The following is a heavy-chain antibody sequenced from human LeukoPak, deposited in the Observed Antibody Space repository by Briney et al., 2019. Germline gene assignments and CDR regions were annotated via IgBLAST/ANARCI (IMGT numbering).Heavy chain of an antibody. Sequence: GGSLRLSCAASGFTFNTYWMGWVRQTPEKGLEWVANIKPDGSGKFYVDSVKGRFTISRDNANNSVFLQMNNLRADDTAIYYCARGGSDYWGQGTQVTVSS. V-gene: IGHV3-7*01. J-gene: IGHJ4*02. D-gene: IGHD2-15*01. CDR3: ARGGSDY. CDR2: IKPDGSGK. CDR1: GFTFNTYW.